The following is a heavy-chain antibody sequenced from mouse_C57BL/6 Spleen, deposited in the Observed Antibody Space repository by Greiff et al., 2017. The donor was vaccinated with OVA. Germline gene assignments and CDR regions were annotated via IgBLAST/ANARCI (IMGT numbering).Heavy chain of an antibody. V-gene: IGHV1-82*01. D-gene: IGHD2-9*01. CDR2: IYPGDGDT. J-gene: IGHJ4*01. CDR1: GYAFSSSW. CDR3: APTMVSYAMDY. Sequence: LVESGPELVKPGASVKISCKASGYAFSSSWMNWVKQRPGKGLEWIGRIYPGDGDTNYNGKFKGKATLTADKSSSTAYMQLSSLTSEDSAVYFCAPTMVSYAMDYWGQGTSVTVSS.